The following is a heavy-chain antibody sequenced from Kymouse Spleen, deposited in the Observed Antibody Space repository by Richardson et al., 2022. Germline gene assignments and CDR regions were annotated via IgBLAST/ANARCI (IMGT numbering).Heavy chain of an antibody. CDR3: AREELELRTDY. Sequence: QVQLQQWGAGLLKPSETLSLTCAVYGGSFSGYYWSWIRQPPGKGLEWIGEINHSGSTNYNPSLKSRVTISVDTSKNQFSLKLSSVTAADTAVYYCAREELELRTDYWGQGTLVTVSS. CDR2: INHSGST. V-gene: IGHV4-34*01. D-gene: IGHD1-7*01. CDR1: GGSFSGYY. J-gene: IGHJ4*02.